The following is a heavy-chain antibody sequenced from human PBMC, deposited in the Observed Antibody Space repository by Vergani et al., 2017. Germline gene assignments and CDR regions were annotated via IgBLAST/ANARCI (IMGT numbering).Heavy chain of an antibody. J-gene: IGHJ4*02. V-gene: IGHV3-9*01. D-gene: IGHD2-21*01. CDR3: ADLYGDDGFSPF. CDR2: ISWNSGSI. Sequence: EVQLLESGGGLVQPGGSLRLSCAASGFTFDDYAMHWVRQAPGKGLEWVSGISWNSGSIGYADSVKGRFTISRDDSKNTVYLQINSLRAEDTAFYYCADLYGDDGFSPFWGQGTLVTVSS. CDR1: GFTFDDYA.